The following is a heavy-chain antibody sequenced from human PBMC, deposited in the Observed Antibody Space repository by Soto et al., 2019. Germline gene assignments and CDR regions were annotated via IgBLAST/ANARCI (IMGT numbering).Heavy chain of an antibody. CDR3: ARDLAKGGGSASFDY. CDR2: INPKSGGT. J-gene: IGHJ4*02. D-gene: IGHD1-26*01. CDR1: GYTFTVYY. Sequence: QVQLVQSGAEVKKPGASVNVSCKASGYTFTVYYMHWVRQAPGQGLEWMGWINPKSGGTMYPQKFQGRVTMTWDTSTSTAYMALTRLRSDDTAGYYCARDLAKGGGSASFDYWGQGTLVTVSS. V-gene: IGHV1-2*02.